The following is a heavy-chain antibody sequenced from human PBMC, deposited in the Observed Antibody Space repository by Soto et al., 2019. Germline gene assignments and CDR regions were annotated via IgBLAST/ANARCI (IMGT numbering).Heavy chain of an antibody. V-gene: IGHV3-23*01. Sequence: EVQLLESGGGSVQPGGSLRLSCAASGFTFITYDMTWVRQAPGKGLEWVSVSRGSDGSTYYADSVKGRFTISRDNSQHTVYLQMNSLRADDTAIYYCVKGNWGDYWAQGTLVTVSS. D-gene: IGHD7-27*01. J-gene: IGHJ4*02. CDR3: VKGNWGDY. CDR2: SRGSDGST. CDR1: GFTFITYD.